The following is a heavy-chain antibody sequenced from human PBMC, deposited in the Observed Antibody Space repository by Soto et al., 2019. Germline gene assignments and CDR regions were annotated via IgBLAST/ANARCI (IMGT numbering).Heavy chain of an antibody. V-gene: IGHV4-31*03. CDR2: IYYSGST. Sequence: PSETLSLTCTVSGGSISSGGYYWSWIRQHPGKGLEWIGYIYYSGSTYYNPSLKSRVTISVDTSKNQFSLKLSSVTAADTAVYYCARDRAKYYDILTGGHWFDPWGQGTLVTVSS. CDR1: GGSISSGGYY. J-gene: IGHJ5*02. D-gene: IGHD3-9*01. CDR3: ARDRAKYYDILTGGHWFDP.